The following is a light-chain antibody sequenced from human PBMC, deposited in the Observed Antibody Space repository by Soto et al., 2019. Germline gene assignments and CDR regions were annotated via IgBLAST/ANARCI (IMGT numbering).Light chain of an antibody. V-gene: IGKV3-15*01. CDR1: QTLYNN. CDR3: KQYSDLPLT. Sequence: EIVMTQSPATLSVSPGERATLSCRASQTLYNNLAWYQQNFGQAPRLLIYGASSRATDIPARFSGSGSGIDFTLAISGRHSQDFAFYYCKQYSDLPLTFGGGTKVEIK. J-gene: IGKJ4*01. CDR2: GAS.